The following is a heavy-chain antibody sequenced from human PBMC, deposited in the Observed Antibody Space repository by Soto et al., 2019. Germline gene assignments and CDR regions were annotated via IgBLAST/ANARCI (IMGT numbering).Heavy chain of an antibody. J-gene: IGHJ5*02. CDR3: ARGPEWYYDFWSGNNRFDP. CDR2: IKHDGSEK. V-gene: IGHV3-7*03. Sequence: PGGSLRLSCAASGFTFESYWMSWVRQAPGKGLEWVANIKHDGSEKFYVDSVKGRFTISRDNAKNSLHLLMDSLRVEDTALYYCARGPEWYYDFWSGNNRFDPWGQGTLVTVSS. CDR1: GFTFESYW. D-gene: IGHD3-3*01.